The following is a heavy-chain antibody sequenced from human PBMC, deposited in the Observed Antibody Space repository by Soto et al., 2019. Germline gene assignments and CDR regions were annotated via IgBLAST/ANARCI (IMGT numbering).Heavy chain of an antibody. J-gene: IGHJ4*02. CDR2: IKEDGSET. Sequence: EVQVVESGGGLVQPGGSLRLSCAASGFTFSNFWMSWVRQAPGKGLEWVANIKEDGSETYSVDSVKGRFTISRDNAKNSLHLQMNSLRAEDTAVYYCARGGSHTSDSWGQGTLVIVSS. CDR3: ARGGSHTSDS. V-gene: IGHV3-7*04. CDR1: GFTFSNFW.